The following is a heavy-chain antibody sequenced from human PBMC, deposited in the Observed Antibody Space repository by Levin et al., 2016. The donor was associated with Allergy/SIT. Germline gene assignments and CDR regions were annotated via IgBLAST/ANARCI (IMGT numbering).Heavy chain of an antibody. Sequence: WIRQPPGKGLEWIGSIYYSGSTYYNPSLKSRVTISVDTSKNQFSLKLSSVTAADTAVYYCARRPTDYDFWSDTNQFDYWGQGTLVTVSS. D-gene: IGHD3-3*01. V-gene: IGHV4-39*01. CDR2: IYYSGST. CDR3: ARRPTDYDFWSDTNQFDY. J-gene: IGHJ4*02.